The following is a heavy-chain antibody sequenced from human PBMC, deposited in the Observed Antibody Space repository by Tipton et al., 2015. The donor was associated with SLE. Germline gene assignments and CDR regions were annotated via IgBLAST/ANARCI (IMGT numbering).Heavy chain of an antibody. D-gene: IGHD3-22*01. CDR2: ISYHGSTT. Sequence: SLRLSCSASGFTFSRYGMHWVRQAPGKGLEWVAVISYHGSTTYYVDSVKGRFTISRDNSKNTLDLLMNSLTAEDTAMYYCAKETQQLKGFAYDIWGHGTPVTVSS. J-gene: IGHJ4*01. V-gene: IGHV3-30*18. CDR1: GFTFSRYG. CDR3: AKETQQLKGFAYDI.